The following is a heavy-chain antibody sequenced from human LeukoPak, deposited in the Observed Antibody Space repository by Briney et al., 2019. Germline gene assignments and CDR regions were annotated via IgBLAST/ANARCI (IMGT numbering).Heavy chain of an antibody. CDR3: ARYGSYLDAVDF. V-gene: IGHV3-21*01. CDR1: GFIFSSYS. D-gene: IGHD1-26*01. CDR2: ISGSSSYI. Sequence: GGSLRLSCAASGFIFSSYSMNWVRQAPGKGLEWVSSISGSSSYIYYADSVKGRFTISRDNAKKSLYLQMNNLRVEDTALYYCARYGSYLDAVDFWGQGTLVTVAS. J-gene: IGHJ3*01.